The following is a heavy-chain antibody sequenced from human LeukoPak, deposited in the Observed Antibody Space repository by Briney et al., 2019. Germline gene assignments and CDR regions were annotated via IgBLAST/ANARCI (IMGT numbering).Heavy chain of an antibody. D-gene: IGHD3-22*01. CDR3: AKGSSGYFVDL. J-gene: IGHJ5*02. CDR1: GFIFNNYG. Sequence: GGSLRLSCAASGFIFNNYGLIWVRQAPAKGLEWVSAISNDGGGTNYADFVKGRFTISRDNSKNTLFLQMNSLRAEDTALYYCAKGSSGYFVDLWGQGTLVTVSS. V-gene: IGHV3-23*01. CDR2: ISNDGGGT.